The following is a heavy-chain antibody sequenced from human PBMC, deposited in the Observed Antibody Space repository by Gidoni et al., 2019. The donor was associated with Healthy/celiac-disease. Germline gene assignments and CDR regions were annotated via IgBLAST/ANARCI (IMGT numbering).Heavy chain of an antibody. J-gene: IGHJ4*02. D-gene: IGHD3-16*02. V-gene: IGHV3-15*01. Sequence: EVQLVESGGGLVKPGGSLRLSCAASGFTFSNAWMSWVRQAPGKGLEWVGRIKSKTDGGTTDYAAPVKGRFTISRDDSKNTLYLQMNSLKTEDTAVYYCTTDWQRLGELSFFDYWGQGTLVTASS. CDR2: IKSKTDGGTT. CDR1: GFTFSNAW. CDR3: TTDWQRLGELSFFDY.